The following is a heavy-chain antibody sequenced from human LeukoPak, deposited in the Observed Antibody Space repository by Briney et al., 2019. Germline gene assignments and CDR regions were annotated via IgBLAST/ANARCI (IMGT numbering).Heavy chain of an antibody. D-gene: IGHD6-13*01. CDR3: ARGEGGIAAAPEDY. J-gene: IGHJ4*02. Sequence: GGSLRLSCAASGFTVSSNYMSWVRQAPGKGLEWVSVIYSDGSTYYADSVKGRFTISRDNSKNTLFLQMNSLRADDTAMYYCARGEGGIAAAPEDYWGQGTLVTVSS. V-gene: IGHV3-53*01. CDR1: GFTVSSNY. CDR2: IYSDGST.